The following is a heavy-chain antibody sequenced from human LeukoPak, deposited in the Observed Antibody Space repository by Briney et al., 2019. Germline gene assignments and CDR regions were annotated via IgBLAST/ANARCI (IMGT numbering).Heavy chain of an antibody. Sequence: SVKVSCKASGGTFSSYAISWVRQAPGQGLEWMGGIIPIFGTANYAQRFQGRVTITADESTSTAYMELSSLRSEDTAVYYCARSQSPEVDGYFDYWGQGTLVTVSS. CDR1: GGTFSSYA. CDR2: IIPIFGTA. CDR3: ARSQSPEVDGYFDY. J-gene: IGHJ4*02. V-gene: IGHV1-69*13. D-gene: IGHD5-24*01.